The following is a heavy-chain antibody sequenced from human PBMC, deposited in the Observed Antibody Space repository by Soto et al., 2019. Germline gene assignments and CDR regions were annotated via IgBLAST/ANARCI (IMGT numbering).Heavy chain of an antibody. CDR2: IIPIFGTA. CDR3: ARDIGGTTNRWGYYGMDV. J-gene: IGHJ6*02. CDR1: GGTFSSYA. V-gene: IGHV1-69*13. D-gene: IGHD1-26*01. Sequence: GASVKVSCKASGGTFSSYAISWVRRAPGQGLEWMGGIIPIFGTANYAQKFQGRVTITADESTSTAYMELSSLRSEDTAVYYCARDIGGTTNRWGYYGMDVWGQGTTVTVSS.